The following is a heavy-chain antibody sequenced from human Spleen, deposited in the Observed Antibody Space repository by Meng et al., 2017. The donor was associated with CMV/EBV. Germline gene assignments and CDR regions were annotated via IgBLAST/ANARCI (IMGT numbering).Heavy chain of an antibody. Sequence: GGSLRPSCAAYGFTFSSYSMNWVRQAPGKGLEWVSSISSSSSYIYYADSVKGRFTISRDNAKNSLYLQMNSLRAEDTAVYYCARDRSFVGVVVVPAAATDYWGQGTLVTVSS. J-gene: IGHJ4*02. V-gene: IGHV3-21*01. D-gene: IGHD2-2*01. CDR3: ARDRSFVGVVVVPAAATDY. CDR2: ISSSSSYI. CDR1: GFTFSSYS.